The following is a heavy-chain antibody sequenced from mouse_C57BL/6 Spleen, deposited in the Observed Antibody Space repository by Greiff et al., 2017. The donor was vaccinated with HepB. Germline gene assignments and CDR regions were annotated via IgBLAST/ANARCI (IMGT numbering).Heavy chain of an antibody. D-gene: IGHD1-1*01. CDR2: FYPGSGSI. CDR3: ARHEEGYYYGSSALAMDY. J-gene: IGHJ4*01. V-gene: IGHV1-62-2*01. Sequence: QVQLQQSGAELVKPGASVKLSCKASGYTFTEYTIHWVKQRSGQGLEWIGWFYPGSGSIKYNEKFKDKATLTADKSSSTVYMELSRLTSEDSAVYFCARHEEGYYYGSSALAMDYWGQGTSVTVSS. CDR1: GYTFTEYT.